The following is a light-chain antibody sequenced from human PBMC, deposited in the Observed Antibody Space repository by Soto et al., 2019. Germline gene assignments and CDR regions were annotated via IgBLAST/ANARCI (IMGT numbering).Light chain of an antibody. CDR1: SSDVGGYNY. CDR3: SSYTSSSTYV. CDR2: EVS. V-gene: IGLV2-14*01. J-gene: IGLJ1*01. Sequence: QSALTQPASVSGSDGQSITFSCTGTSSDVGGYNYVSWYQQHPGKAPKVIIYEVSNRPSGVSNRFSGSKSGNTASLTISGLQGEDEADYYCSSYTSSSTYVFGTGTKLTVL.